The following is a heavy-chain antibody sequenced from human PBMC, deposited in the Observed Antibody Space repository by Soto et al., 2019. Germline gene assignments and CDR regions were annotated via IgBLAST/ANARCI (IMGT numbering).Heavy chain of an antibody. Sequence: SVKVSCKASGGTFSSYTISWVRQAPGQGLEWMGRIIPILGIANYAQKFQGRVTITTDKSTSTAYMELSSLRSDDTAVYYCAREGGSYFRDYSAQGSLVIGSS. V-gene: IGHV1-69*04. J-gene: IGHJ4*02. CDR1: GGTFSSYT. CDR3: AREGGSYFRDY. D-gene: IGHD2-15*01. CDR2: IIPILGIA.